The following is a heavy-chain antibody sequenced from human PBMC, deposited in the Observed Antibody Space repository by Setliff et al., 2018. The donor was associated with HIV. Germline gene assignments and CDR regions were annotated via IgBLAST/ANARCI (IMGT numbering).Heavy chain of an antibody. CDR1: GGSISNSDFY. V-gene: IGHV4-39*01. J-gene: IGHJ4*02. CDR2: IYYRGAT. D-gene: IGHD3-22*01. Sequence: PSETLSLTCTVSGGSISNSDFYWGWIRQSPGKGLEWIGSIYYRGATYYNPTLQSRATISADTSKNQFYLKLTSVTAADTAIYYCARPYDSLYGWGQGVLVTVSS. CDR3: ARPYDSLYG.